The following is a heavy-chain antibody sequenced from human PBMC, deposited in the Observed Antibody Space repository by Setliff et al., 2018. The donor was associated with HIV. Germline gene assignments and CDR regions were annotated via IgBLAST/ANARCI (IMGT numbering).Heavy chain of an antibody. Sequence: SETLSLTCAVYGGSLNGYYWSWIRLPPGKGLEWIGEINHSGSTNYNPSLKSRVTISVDTSKNQFSLKLTSVTAADTAVYYCARDWNHYFYYMDVWGKGTTVTVSS. CDR1: GGSLNGYY. J-gene: IGHJ6*03. CDR2: INHSGST. CDR3: ARDWNHYFYYMDV. D-gene: IGHD1-1*01. V-gene: IGHV4-34*01.